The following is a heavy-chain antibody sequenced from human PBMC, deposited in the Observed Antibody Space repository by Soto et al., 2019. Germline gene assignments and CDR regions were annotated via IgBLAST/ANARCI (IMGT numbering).Heavy chain of an antibody. D-gene: IGHD1-26*01. CDR2: IWYDGSNK. J-gene: IGHJ6*02. Sequence: LLGGSLRLSCAASGFTFSSYGMHWVRQAPGKGLEWVAVIWYDGSNKYYADSVKGRFTISRDNSKNTLYLQMNSLRAEDTAVYYCARDLLWEKSYYYGMDVWGQGTTVTVSS. CDR3: ARDLLWEKSYYYGMDV. V-gene: IGHV3-33*01. CDR1: GFTFSSYG.